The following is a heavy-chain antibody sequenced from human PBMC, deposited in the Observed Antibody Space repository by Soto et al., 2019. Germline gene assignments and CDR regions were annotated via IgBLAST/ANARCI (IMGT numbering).Heavy chain of an antibody. CDR1: GGSFSGYY. J-gene: IGHJ4*02. CDR3: ARNTIAAAGTPHFDY. D-gene: IGHD6-13*01. CDR2: INHSGST. V-gene: IGHV4-34*01. Sequence: SETLSLTCAVYGGSFSGYYWSWIRQPPGKGLEWIGEINHSGSTNYNPSLKSRVTISVDTSKNQFSLKLSSVTAADTAVYYCARNTIAAAGTPHFDYWGQGTLVTVSS.